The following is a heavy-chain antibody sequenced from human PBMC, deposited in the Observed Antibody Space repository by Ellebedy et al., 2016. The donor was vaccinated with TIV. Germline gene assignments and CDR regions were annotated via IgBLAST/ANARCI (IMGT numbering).Heavy chain of an antibody. CDR3: TTKSHVYNWFNP. Sequence: GESLKISXAASGFPFTNAWMSWVRQAPGKGLEWVGRIQSKTDGETTDYAAPVKGRFNISRDDSKNTLFLQMKSLKAEDTGFYYCTTKSHVYNWFNPWGQGTLVTVSS. CDR1: GFPFTNAW. D-gene: IGHD3-16*01. CDR2: IQSKTDGETT. J-gene: IGHJ5*02. V-gene: IGHV3-15*01.